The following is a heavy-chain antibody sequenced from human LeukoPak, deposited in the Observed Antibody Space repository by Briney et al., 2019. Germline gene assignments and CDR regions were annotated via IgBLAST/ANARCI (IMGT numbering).Heavy chain of an antibody. CDR3: ARGEVAGYMRGLYYYYYGMDV. Sequence: SETLSLTCTVSGGSISSYYWSWIRQPPGKGLEWIGYIYYSGSTNYNPSLKSRVTISVDTSKNQFSLKLSSVTAADTAVYYCARGEVAGYMRGLYYYYYGMDVWGQGTTVTVSS. V-gene: IGHV4-59*01. CDR1: GGSISSYY. CDR2: IYYSGST. D-gene: IGHD6-19*01. J-gene: IGHJ6*02.